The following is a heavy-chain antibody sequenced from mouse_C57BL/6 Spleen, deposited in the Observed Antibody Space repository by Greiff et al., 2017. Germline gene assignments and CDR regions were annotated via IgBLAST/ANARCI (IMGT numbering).Heavy chain of an antibody. J-gene: IGHJ4*01. CDR1: GFSLISYA. CDR3: ARPLYDDYAMDY. V-gene: IGHV2-9-1*01. Sequence: QVQLQQSGPGLVAPSQSLSISCTVSGFSLISYAISWVRQPPGKGLEWLGVIWTGGGTNYNSALKSRPSISKDNSKSQVFLKMNSLQTDDTARYYCARPLYDDYAMDYWGQGTSVTVSS. CDR2: IWTGGGT. D-gene: IGHD2-12*01.